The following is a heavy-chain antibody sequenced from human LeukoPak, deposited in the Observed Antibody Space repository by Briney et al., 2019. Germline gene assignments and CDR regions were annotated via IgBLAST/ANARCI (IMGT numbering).Heavy chain of an antibody. V-gene: IGHV3-23*01. CDR1: GFSFSSYA. D-gene: IGHD3-10*01. Sequence: GGSLRLSCAASGFSFSSYAMSWVRQAPGKGLEWVSSFSGSGGSTYYADSMKGRFTISRDNSMNSLFLHMSSLRAEDTAVYYCARLFVYGSGAEAFDYWGQGILVTVSS. CDR3: ARLFVYGSGAEAFDY. CDR2: FSGSGGST. J-gene: IGHJ4*02.